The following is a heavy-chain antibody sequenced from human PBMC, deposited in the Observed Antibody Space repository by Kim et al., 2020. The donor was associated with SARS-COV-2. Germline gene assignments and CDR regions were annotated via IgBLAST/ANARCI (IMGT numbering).Heavy chain of an antibody. Sequence: GGSLRLSCAASGFTFSNAWMSWVRQAPGKGLEWVGRIKSKTDGGTTDYAAPVKGRFTISRDDSKNTLYLQMNSLKTEDTAVYYCTTDFAEDYGDYRGYYYYGMDVWGQGTTVTVSS. CDR3: TTDFAEDYGDYRGYYYYGMDV. J-gene: IGHJ6*02. CDR2: IKSKTDGGTT. CDR1: GFTFSNAW. D-gene: IGHD4-17*01. V-gene: IGHV3-15*01.